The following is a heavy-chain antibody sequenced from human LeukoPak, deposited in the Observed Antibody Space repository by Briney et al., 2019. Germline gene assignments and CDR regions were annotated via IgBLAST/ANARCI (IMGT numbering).Heavy chain of an antibody. J-gene: IGHJ4*02. D-gene: IGHD1/OR15-1a*01. CDR1: GFTFSNYW. CDR2: IKQDGSEK. V-gene: IGHV3-7*04. Sequence: GGSLRLSCAASGFTFSNYWMTWVRQAPGKGLEWVANIKQDGSEKSYVDSVKGRFTISRDNAKNSLYLQMNSLRAEDMAVYFCATDRGWNTFDYWGQGTLITVSS. CDR3: ATDRGWNTFDY.